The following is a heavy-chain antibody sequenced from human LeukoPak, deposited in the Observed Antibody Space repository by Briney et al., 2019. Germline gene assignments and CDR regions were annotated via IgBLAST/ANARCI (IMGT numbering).Heavy chain of an antibody. D-gene: IGHD5-24*01. CDR2: ISFDGTNK. CDR1: GFTFSSYG. CDR3: AKDRRLQLPFDY. J-gene: IGHJ4*02. Sequence: PGRSLRLSCAASGFTFSSYGMHWVRQAPGKGLERVALISFDGTNKYYADSVKGRFTISRDNSKNTLYLQMNSLRGEDTAVFYCAKDRRLQLPFDYWGQGTLVTVSS. V-gene: IGHV3-30*18.